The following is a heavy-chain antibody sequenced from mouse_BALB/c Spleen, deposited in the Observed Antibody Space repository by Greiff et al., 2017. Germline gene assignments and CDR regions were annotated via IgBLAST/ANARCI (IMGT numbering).Heavy chain of an antibody. J-gene: IGHJ4*01. D-gene: IGHD1-1*01. Sequence: EVQRVESGGGLVQPGGSMKLSCVASGFTFSNYWMNWVRQSPEKGLEWVAEIRLKSNNYATHYAESVKGRFTISRDDSKSSVYLQMNNLRAEDTGIYYCTRAGSSYYAMDYWGQGTSVTVSS. CDR2: IRLKSNNYAT. CDR3: TRAGSSYYAMDY. V-gene: IGHV6-6*02. CDR1: GFTFSNYW.